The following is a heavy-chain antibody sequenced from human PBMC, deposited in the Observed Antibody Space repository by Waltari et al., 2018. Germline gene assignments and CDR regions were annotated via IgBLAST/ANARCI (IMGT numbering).Heavy chain of an antibody. CDR1: GFTFSPQS. V-gene: IGHV3-23*01. J-gene: IGHJ4*02. D-gene: IGHD3-3*02. Sequence: EVQLLESGGGLVQPGGSLRLPCAASGFTFSPQSSRSGRQAPGKGLEWVSAITGSGDSTYYAESLKGRFTVSRDKSKNTLYLQMNSLTAEDTAVYYCAKDWRRSLEYLDWLLFALDDWGQGTLVTVSS. CDR2: ITGSGDST. CDR3: AKDWRRSLEYLDWLLFALDD.